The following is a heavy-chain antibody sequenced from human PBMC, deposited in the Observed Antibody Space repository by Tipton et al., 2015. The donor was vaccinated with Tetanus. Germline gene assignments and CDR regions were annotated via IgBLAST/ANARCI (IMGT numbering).Heavy chain of an antibody. D-gene: IGHD6-19*01. Sequence: QVQLVQSGGGVVQPGTSLRLSCAASGFTFSGYGMHWVRQAPGKGLEWVAVISYDGSNKYYVDSVKGRFTISRDNFKNTLYLQMNSLRAEDTAVYYCAKDWRWQWVHLGADHWGQGTLVTVSS. V-gene: IGHV3-30*18. CDR3: AKDWRWQWVHLGADH. CDR1: GFTFSGYG. CDR2: ISYDGSNK. J-gene: IGHJ4*02.